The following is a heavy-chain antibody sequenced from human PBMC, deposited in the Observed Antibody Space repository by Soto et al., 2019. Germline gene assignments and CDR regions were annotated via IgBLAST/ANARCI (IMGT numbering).Heavy chain of an antibody. Sequence: QVQLVQSGAEVKKPGSSVKVSCKASGGTFSSYTISWVRQAPGQGLEWMGRIIPILGIANYAQKFQGRVTITADKSTSTAYMELSSLRSEDTDVYYCARDRDYYDSSGYWEDYWGQGTLVTVSS. CDR1: GGTFSSYT. J-gene: IGHJ4*02. V-gene: IGHV1-69*08. CDR2: IIPILGIA. CDR3: ARDRDYYDSSGYWEDY. D-gene: IGHD3-22*01.